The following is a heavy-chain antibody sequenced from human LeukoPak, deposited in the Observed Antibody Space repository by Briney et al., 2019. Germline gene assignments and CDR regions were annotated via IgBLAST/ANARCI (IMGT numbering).Heavy chain of an antibody. CDR3: ASHALGELSLYDY. D-gene: IGHD3-16*02. CDR2: ISGSGGST. Sequence: PGGSLRLSCAASGFTFSSYGMSWVRQAPGKGLEWVSAISGSGGSTYYADSVKGRFTISRDNSKNTLYLQMNSLRAEDTAVYYCASHALGELSLYDYWGQGTLVTVSS. J-gene: IGHJ4*02. CDR1: GFTFSSYG. V-gene: IGHV3-23*01.